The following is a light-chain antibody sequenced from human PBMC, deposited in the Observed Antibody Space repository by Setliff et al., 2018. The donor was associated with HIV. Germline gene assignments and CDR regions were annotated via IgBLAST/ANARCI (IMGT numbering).Light chain of an antibody. CDR3: SSYAITNTLP. CDR1: SRDVGGYNY. Sequence: ALTQPASVSGSPGQSITISCTGTSRDVGGYNYVSWYQQHPGKAPKLIIYEVRNRPSGVSIRFSGSKSGNTASLTISGLQTEDEADYYCSSYAITNTLPFGTGTKGTVL. V-gene: IGLV2-14*01. J-gene: IGLJ1*01. CDR2: EVR.